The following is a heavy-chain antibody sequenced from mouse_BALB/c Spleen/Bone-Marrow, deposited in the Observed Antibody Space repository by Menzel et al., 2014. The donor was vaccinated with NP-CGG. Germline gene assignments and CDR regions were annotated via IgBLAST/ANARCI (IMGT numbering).Heavy chain of an antibody. J-gene: IGHJ3*01. CDR3: ASMITTAWFAY. CDR1: GFSLTSYG. CDR2: IWAGGST. Sequence: VKLMESGPGLVAPSQSLSITCTVSGFSLTSYGVHWVRQPPGKGLEWLGVIWAGGSTNYNSALMSRLSISKDNSKSQVFLKMNSLQTDDTAMYYCASMITTAWFAYWGQGTLVTDSA. V-gene: IGHV2-9*02. D-gene: IGHD2-4*01.